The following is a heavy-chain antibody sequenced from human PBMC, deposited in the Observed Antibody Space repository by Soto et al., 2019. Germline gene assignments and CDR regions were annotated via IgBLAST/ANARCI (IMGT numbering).Heavy chain of an antibody. CDR2: IIPIFGTA. J-gene: IGHJ6*02. CDR1: GGTFSSYA. CDR3: AGHHPTHYYYCMDV. V-gene: IGHV1-69*12. Sequence: QVQLVQSGAEVKKPGSSVKVSCKASGGTFSSYAISWVRQAPGQGLEWMGGIIPIFGTANYAQKFQGRVTITADESTSTAYMELSSLRSEDTAVYYCAGHHPTHYYYCMDVWGQGPTVTVSS.